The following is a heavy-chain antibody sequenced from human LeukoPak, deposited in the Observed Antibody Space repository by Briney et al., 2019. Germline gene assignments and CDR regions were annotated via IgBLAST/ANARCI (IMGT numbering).Heavy chain of an antibody. CDR2: ISGSGYST. J-gene: IGHJ4*02. V-gene: IGHV3-23*01. CDR3: AKYYYDSSGYYDAAPLDS. Sequence: GGSLRLSCAASGFAFSTYAMSWVRQAPGKGLEWVSSISGSGYSTYYADSVEGRFTISRDNFKSTLFLQMISLRAEDTAVYSCAKYYYDSSGYYDAAPLDSWGQGTLVTVFS. CDR1: GFAFSTYA. D-gene: IGHD3-22*01.